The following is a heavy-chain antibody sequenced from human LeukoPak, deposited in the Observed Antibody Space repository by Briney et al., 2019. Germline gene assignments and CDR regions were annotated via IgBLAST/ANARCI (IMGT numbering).Heavy chain of an antibody. D-gene: IGHD1-26*01. CDR1: GGSISSYY. J-gene: IGHJ4*02. V-gene: IGHV4-59*08. CDR3: ARGGSGSYSLSVRY. Sequence: SETLSLTCTVSGGSISSYYWSWIRQPPGKGLEWIGYIYYSGSTNYNPSLKRRVTISVDTSKNQFSLKLSSVTAADTAVYYCARGGSGSYSLSVRYWGQGTLVTVSS. CDR2: IYYSGST.